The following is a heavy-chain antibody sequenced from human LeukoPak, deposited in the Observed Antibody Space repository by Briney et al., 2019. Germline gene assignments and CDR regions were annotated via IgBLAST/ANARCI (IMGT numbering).Heavy chain of an antibody. CDR2: ISYDGSNK. Sequence: GGSLRLSCAASGFTFSSYAMHWVRQAPGKGLEWVAVISYDGSNKYYADSVKGRFTISRDNSKNTLYLQMNSLRAEDTAVYYCARDDDSSGYSYWGQETLVTVSS. CDR3: ARDDDSSGYSY. J-gene: IGHJ4*02. D-gene: IGHD3-22*01. CDR1: GFTFSSYA. V-gene: IGHV3-30-3*01.